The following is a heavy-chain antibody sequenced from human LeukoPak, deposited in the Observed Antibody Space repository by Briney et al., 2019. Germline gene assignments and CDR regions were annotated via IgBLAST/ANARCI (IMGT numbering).Heavy chain of an antibody. Sequence: GGSLRLSCAASGFTFSSYAMSWVRQAPGKGLEWVSAISGSGGSTYYADSVKGRFTISRDNSKNTLYLQMNSLRAEDTAVYYCAKGPGIAAADVDYFDYWGQGTLVTVSS. CDR2: ISGSGGST. CDR1: GFTFSSYA. CDR3: AKGPGIAAADVDYFDY. D-gene: IGHD6-13*01. V-gene: IGHV3-23*01. J-gene: IGHJ4*02.